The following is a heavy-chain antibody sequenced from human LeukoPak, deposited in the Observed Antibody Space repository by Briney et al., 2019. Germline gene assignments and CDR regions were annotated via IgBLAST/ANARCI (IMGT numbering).Heavy chain of an antibody. Sequence: GGSLRLSRAASGFTFSDYYMTWIRQAPGKGLEWVSYISSSSTYTNYADSVKGRFTISRDNAKNSLYLQMNSLRAEDTAVYYCARLLGGMILAAYWGQGTLVSVSS. CDR2: ISSSSTYT. CDR1: GFTFSDYY. D-gene: IGHD3-22*01. CDR3: ARLLGGMILAAY. V-gene: IGHV3-11*03. J-gene: IGHJ4*02.